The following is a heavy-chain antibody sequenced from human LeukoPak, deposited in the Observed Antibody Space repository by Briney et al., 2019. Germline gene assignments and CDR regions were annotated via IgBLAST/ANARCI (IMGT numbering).Heavy chain of an antibody. J-gene: IGHJ4*02. CDR3: ARGSGRFSGSYNFDY. CDR2: ISYDGSNK. D-gene: IGHD1-26*01. V-gene: IGHV3-30*04. CDR1: GFTFSSYA. Sequence: GRPLRLSCAASGFTFSSYAMHWVRQAPGKGLEWVAVISYDGSNKYYADSVKGRFTISRDNSKNTLYLQMNSLRAEDTAVYYCARGSGRFSGSYNFDYWGQGTLVTVSS.